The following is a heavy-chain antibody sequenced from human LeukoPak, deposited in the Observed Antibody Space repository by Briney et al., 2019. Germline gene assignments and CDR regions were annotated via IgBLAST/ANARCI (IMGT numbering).Heavy chain of an antibody. CDR3: ARGHQPPYYGMDV. Sequence: VASVKVSCKASGYTFTSYAMHWVRQAPGQGLEWMGRIIPILGIANYAQKFQGRVTITADKSTSTAYMELSSLRSEDTAVFYCARGHQPPYYGMDVWGQGTTVTVSS. V-gene: IGHV1-69*04. CDR2: IIPILGIA. J-gene: IGHJ6*02. CDR1: GYTFTSYA.